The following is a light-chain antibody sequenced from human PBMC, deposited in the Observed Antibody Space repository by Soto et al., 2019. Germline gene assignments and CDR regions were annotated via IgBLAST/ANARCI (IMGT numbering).Light chain of an antibody. V-gene: IGKV3-20*01. J-gene: IGKJ4*01. CDR2: GAS. CDR3: QQYDNSPLT. Sequence: EIVLTQSPGTLSLSPGERATHSCRASQSVSSSFLAWYQQKPGQAPRLLIYGASSRATGIPDRFSGSGSGTDFTLTISRLEPEDFAVYYCQQYDNSPLTFGGGTKVEIK. CDR1: QSVSSSF.